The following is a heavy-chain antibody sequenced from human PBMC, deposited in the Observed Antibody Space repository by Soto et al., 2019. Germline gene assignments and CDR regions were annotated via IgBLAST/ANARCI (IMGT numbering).Heavy chain of an antibody. CDR3: AKDGGREGYFVNWFDP. CDR1: GGTFSNYA. Sequence: ASVKVSCKASGGTFSNYAITWVRQAPGQGFEWLGRIIPIFGTRDYAQKFQGRVTITADDSTTTAYMELSSLRSDDTAVYYCAKDGGREGYFVNWFDPWGQGTLVTVSS. D-gene: IGHD2-15*01. CDR2: IIPIFGTR. V-gene: IGHV1-69*13. J-gene: IGHJ5*02.